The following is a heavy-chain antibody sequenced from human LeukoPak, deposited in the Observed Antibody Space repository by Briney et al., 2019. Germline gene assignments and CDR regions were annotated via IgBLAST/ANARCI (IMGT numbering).Heavy chain of an antibody. CDR1: GFTFSNYG. CDR3: AKDHYDSGGTYTFDP. D-gene: IGHD3-22*01. Sequence: PGGSLRLSCAASGFTFSNYGMHWVRQAPGKGLEWVAVILYDGNNKYYTDSVKGRFTISRDNSKNTLYLQMNSLRAEDTAVYYCAKDHYDSGGTYTFDPWGQGTLVTVSS. CDR2: ILYDGNNK. J-gene: IGHJ5*02. V-gene: IGHV3-30*18.